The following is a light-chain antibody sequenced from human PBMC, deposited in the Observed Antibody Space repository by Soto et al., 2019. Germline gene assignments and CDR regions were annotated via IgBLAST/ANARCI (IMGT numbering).Light chain of an antibody. CDR1: QNIGVY. CDR2: AAS. V-gene: IGKV1-39*01. CDR3: HQSHSVPGT. Sequence: DIQMTQSPSSLSASVGERVTITCRASQNIGVYVNWDQQKPGKAPKRLIYAASSLQSGVSSRFSVSGSATDFTLTISSLLPEDFATYYCHQSHSVPGTFGQGTKVEIK. J-gene: IGKJ1*01.